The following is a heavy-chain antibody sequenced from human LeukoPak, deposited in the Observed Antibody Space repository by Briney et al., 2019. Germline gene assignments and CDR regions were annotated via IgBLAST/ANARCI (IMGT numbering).Heavy chain of an antibody. Sequence: SVKVSCKASGGTFSSYAISWVRQAPGQGPEWMGRIIPILGIANYAQKFQGRVTITADKSTSTAYMELSSLRSEDTAVYYCARAVGATYNWFDPWGQGTLVTASS. CDR1: GGTFSSYA. V-gene: IGHV1-69*04. CDR3: ARAVGATYNWFDP. D-gene: IGHD1-26*01. J-gene: IGHJ5*02. CDR2: IIPILGIA.